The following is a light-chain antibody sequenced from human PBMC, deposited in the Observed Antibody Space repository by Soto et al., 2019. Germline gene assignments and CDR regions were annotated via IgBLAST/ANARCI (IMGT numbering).Light chain of an antibody. Sequence: DIQMTQSPSSLSASVGDRVTITCRASQYISSYLNWYQQKPGKAPNLLIFAASSLHSGVPSRFTGSGSGTDFTLTISSLQPEDFATYYCQQTYSTPNTFGQGTRLEIK. CDR1: QYISSY. CDR3: QQTYSTPNT. J-gene: IGKJ5*01. CDR2: AAS. V-gene: IGKV1-39*01.